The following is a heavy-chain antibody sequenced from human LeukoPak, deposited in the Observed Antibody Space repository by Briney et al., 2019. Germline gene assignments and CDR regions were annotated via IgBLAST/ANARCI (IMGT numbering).Heavy chain of an antibody. D-gene: IGHD1-26*01. J-gene: IGHJ4*02. CDR1: GGSFSGDY. CDR3: ARRLWYSGSYFDY. V-gene: IGHV4-34*01. Sequence: PSETLSLTCAVYGGSFSGDYWSWIRQPPGKVLEWIGESNHSGNTNYNPSLKSRVTISVDTSKNQFSLKLGSVTAADTAVYYCARRLWYSGSYFDYWGQGTLVTVSS. CDR2: SNHSGNT.